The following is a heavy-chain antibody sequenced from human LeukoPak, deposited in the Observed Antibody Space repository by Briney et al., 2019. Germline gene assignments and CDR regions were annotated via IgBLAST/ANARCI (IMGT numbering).Heavy chain of an antibody. CDR3: AREVGYCSGGSCYSGNWFDP. D-gene: IGHD2-15*01. CDR1: GGSISNSSYY. Sequence: SETLSLTCSVSGGSISNSSYYWGWIRQPPGKGLEWIGSIYYSGSTYYKMSLKSRVTISTDTSKNQFSLRMSSVTAADTAFYYCAREVGYCSGGSCYSGNWFDPWGQGTLVTVSS. J-gene: IGHJ5*02. V-gene: IGHV4-39*07. CDR2: IYYSGST.